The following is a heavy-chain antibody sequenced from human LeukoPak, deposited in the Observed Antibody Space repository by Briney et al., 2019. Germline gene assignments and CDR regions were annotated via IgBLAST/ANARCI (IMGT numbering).Heavy chain of an antibody. CDR1: GVSISSYY. CDR2: IYTSGST. J-gene: IGHJ4*02. Sequence: SETLFLTCTVSGVSISSYYWSWIRQPAGKGLECIGRIYTSGSTNYNPSLKSRVTMSVDTSKNQFSLKLSSVTAADTAVYCCARVAIFGVVEYYFDYWGQGTLVIVSS. V-gene: IGHV4-4*07. D-gene: IGHD3-3*01. CDR3: ARVAIFGVVEYYFDY.